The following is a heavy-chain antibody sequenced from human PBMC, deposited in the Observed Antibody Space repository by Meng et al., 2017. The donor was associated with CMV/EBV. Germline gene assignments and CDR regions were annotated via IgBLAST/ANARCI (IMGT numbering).Heavy chain of an antibody. V-gene: IGHV4-34*01. Sequence: GSLRLSCAVYGGSFSGYYWSWIRQPPGKGLEWIGEINHSGSTNYNPSLKSQVTISVDTSKNQFSLKLSSVTAADTAVYYCARVGFNWYFDLWGRGTLVTVSS. CDR2: INHSGST. CDR1: GGSFSGYY. J-gene: IGHJ2*01. CDR3: ARVGFNWYFDL. D-gene: IGHD3-10*01.